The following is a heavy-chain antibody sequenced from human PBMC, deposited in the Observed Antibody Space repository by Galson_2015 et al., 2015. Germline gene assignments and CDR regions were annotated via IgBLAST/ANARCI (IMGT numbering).Heavy chain of an antibody. Sequence: SLRLSCAASGFTFSDYYMSWIRQAPGKGLEWVSYISSSGSTIYYADSVKGRFTISRDNAKNSLYLQMNSLRAEDTAVYYCARVARRITIFGVVNRNYFYSHMDVSGKGTTVTVSS. D-gene: IGHD3-3*01. CDR3: ARVARRITIFGVVNRNYFYSHMDV. CDR1: GFTFSDYY. J-gene: IGHJ6*03. V-gene: IGHV3-11*01. CDR2: ISSSGSTI.